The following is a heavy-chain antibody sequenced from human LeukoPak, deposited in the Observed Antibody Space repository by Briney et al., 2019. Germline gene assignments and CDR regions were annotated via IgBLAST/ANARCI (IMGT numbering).Heavy chain of an antibody. J-gene: IGHJ1*01. Sequence: ASVKVSCKASGYTFTSYGISWVRQAPGQGLEWMGWISAYNGNTNYAQKLQGRVTMTTDTSTSTAYMELSSLRSEDTAVYYCARGLVDSSGWSTPGDFQHWGQGTLVTVSS. CDR3: ARGLVDSSGWSTPGDFQH. CDR1: GYTFTSYG. D-gene: IGHD6-19*01. V-gene: IGHV1-18*01. CDR2: ISAYNGNT.